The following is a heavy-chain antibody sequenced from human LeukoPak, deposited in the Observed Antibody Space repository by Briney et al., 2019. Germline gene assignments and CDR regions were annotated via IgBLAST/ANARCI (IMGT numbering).Heavy chain of an antibody. CDR3: ARRGLLDKWFAP. D-gene: IGHD4-17*01. J-gene: IGHJ5*02. Sequence: ESLKISCKASGYSFTSYWIGWVRQMPGKGLEWMGIIYPGDFDIRYSPSFQGQVTISADKSMNTAYLQWTSLKASDTAMYYCARRGLLDKWFAPWGQGTLVTVSS. CDR2: IYPGDFDI. CDR1: GYSFTSYW. V-gene: IGHV5-51*01.